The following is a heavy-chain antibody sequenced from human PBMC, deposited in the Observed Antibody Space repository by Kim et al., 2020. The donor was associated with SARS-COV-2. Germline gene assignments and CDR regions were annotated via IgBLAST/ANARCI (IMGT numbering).Heavy chain of an antibody. CDR1: GFTFTTYG. J-gene: IGHJ4*02. Sequence: GGSLRLSCVASGFTFTTYGMHWVRQPPGKGLEWVAAIQSDGSKEYYVDSMKGRFTISRDDPKNTLYLQINSLRDDDTAFYYCVRDSTYSSGWYPLGFWGQGTLVTVSS. CDR3: VRDSTYSSGWYPLGF. V-gene: IGHV3-30*03. D-gene: IGHD6-19*01. CDR2: IQSDGSKE.